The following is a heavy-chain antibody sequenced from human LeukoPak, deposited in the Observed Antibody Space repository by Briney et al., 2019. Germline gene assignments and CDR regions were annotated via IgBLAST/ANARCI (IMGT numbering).Heavy chain of an antibody. CDR2: IYYTGST. J-gene: IGHJ4*02. CDR3: ARRGGSGRAFDY. V-gene: IGHV4-39*01. D-gene: IGHD1-26*01. CDR1: GASISGGTYY. Sequence: ASETRSLTGSVSGASISGGTYYWGWIRQPPGKGLEWIGSIYYTGSTYDNPSLNSRVTISVDTSKTQFSLKLSSVTAADTAVYYCARRGGSGRAFDYWGQGTLVTVSS.